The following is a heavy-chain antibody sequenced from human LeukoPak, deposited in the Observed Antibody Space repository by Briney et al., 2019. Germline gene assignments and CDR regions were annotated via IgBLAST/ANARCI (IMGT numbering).Heavy chain of an antibody. Sequence: ASVKVSCKASGYTFTGYYMHWVRQAPGQGLEWMGRINPNSGNTGYAQKFQGRVTMIRNTSISTAYMELSSLRSEDTAVYYCASLVAANYYYYGMDVWGQGTTVTVSS. D-gene: IGHD2-15*01. CDR2: INPNSGNT. V-gene: IGHV1-8*02. J-gene: IGHJ6*02. CDR3: ASLVAANYYYYGMDV. CDR1: GYTFTGYY.